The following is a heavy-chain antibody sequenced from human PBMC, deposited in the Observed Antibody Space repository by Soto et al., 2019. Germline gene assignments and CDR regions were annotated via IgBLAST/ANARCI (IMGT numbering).Heavy chain of an antibody. V-gene: IGHV3-21*01. CDR1: GFTFSSYS. Sequence: EVQLVESGGGLVKPGGSLRLSCAASGFTFSSYSMNWVRQAPGKGLEWVSSISSSSSYIYYADSVKGRFTISRDNAKNALYLQMNSLRAEDPAVYYCARDQLSSSWDYYYYYGMDVWGQGTTVTVSS. J-gene: IGHJ6*02. CDR3: ARDQLSSSWDYYYYYGMDV. D-gene: IGHD6-13*01. CDR2: ISSSSSYI.